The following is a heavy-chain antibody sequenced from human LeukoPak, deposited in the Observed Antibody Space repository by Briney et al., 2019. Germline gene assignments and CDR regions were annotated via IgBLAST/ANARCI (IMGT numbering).Heavy chain of an antibody. V-gene: IGHV3-30*03. CDR3: TTKVIRGNSGDDYDD. J-gene: IGHJ4*02. Sequence: GGSLRRYCAASGVTFRSYGMHWVRQAPGKGLEWVALISSDGNDKLYGDSVRGRFTISRDDSKSTLYLQMNSLRAEDTAVYYCTTKVIRGNSGDDYDDWGQGTLVTVSS. CDR1: GVTFRSYG. CDR2: ISSDGNDK. D-gene: IGHD5-12*01.